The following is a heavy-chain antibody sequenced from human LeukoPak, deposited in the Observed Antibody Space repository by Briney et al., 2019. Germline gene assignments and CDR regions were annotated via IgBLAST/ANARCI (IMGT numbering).Heavy chain of an antibody. J-gene: IGHJ5*02. CDR3: ARTFGSGRYPGDWFDP. Sequence: GGFLRLSCTASGFPFSNYWLHWVRQGPGKGLEWVSRIYSDGSSTTYADSVKGRFTISRDNAKNTLYLQMSSLRAEDTAVYYCARTFGSGRYPGDWFDPWGQGTLVTVSS. V-gene: IGHV3-74*01. CDR2: IYSDGSST. CDR1: GFPFSNYW. D-gene: IGHD6-19*01.